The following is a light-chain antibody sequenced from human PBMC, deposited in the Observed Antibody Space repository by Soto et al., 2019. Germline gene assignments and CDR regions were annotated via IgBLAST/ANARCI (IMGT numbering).Light chain of an antibody. Sequence: DVRMTQSPSSLSASVGDTITITCRASRTINTYLNWFQQKPGEPPRLLIYGPSTLHDGVPSRFSGCGSGADFTLTISGLQPDDFASYHCQQTYSDISFGGGTKV. CDR1: RTINTY. J-gene: IGKJ4*01. CDR3: QQTYSDIS. CDR2: GPS. V-gene: IGKV1-39*01.